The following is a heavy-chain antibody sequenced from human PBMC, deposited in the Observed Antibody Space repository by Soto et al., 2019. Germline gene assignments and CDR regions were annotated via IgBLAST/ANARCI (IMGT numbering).Heavy chain of an antibody. CDR1: GYSFSTYW. D-gene: IGHD5-12*01. CDR2: IYPGGSDT. CDR3: ARHSLATQPGDY. Sequence: GESLKISCKASGYSFSTYWIAWVRQRPGKGLDWMGIIYPGGSDTRYSPSFQGQVTISVDNSIDTAYLEWTTLRASDSAMYYCARHSLATQPGDYWGQGARVTVSS. J-gene: IGHJ4*02. V-gene: IGHV5-51*01.